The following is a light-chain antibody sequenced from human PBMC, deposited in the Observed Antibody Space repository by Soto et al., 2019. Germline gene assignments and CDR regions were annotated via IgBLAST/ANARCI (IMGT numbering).Light chain of an antibody. Sequence: DVQMTQSPSTLSASVGDRVTITCRASQSISGSLAWYQQKPGKAPKLLIYKASTLKSGVPSRFSGSGSGTEFTLTISSLQPDDFATYYCQHYNSYSEAFGQGTKVDIK. CDR3: QHYNSYSEA. CDR1: QSISGS. J-gene: IGKJ1*01. V-gene: IGKV1-5*03. CDR2: KAS.